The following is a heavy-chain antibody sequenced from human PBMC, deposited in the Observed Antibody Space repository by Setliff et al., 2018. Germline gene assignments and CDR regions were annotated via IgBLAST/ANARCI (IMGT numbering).Heavy chain of an antibody. D-gene: IGHD3-22*01. V-gene: IGHV4-34*01. J-gene: IGHJ4*02. CDR1: GGSFSGYY. Sequence: SETLSLTCAVYGGSFSGYYWGWIRQPPGKGLEWIGSIYHSGSTNYNPSLNSRVAISVDTSENQFSLRLNSVTAADTAVYYCARLWISYESNTYFYPKYFDFWGQGTLVTVSS. CDR3: ARLWISYESNTYFYPKYFDF. CDR2: IYHSGST.